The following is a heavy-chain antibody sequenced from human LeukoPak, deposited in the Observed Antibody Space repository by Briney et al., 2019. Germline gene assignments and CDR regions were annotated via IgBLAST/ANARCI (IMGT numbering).Heavy chain of an antibody. CDR2: ISSSGSTI. J-gene: IGHJ4*02. CDR3: AKAPVTTCSGAYCYPFDY. CDR1: GFTFSSYE. Sequence: GGSLRLSCAASGFTFSSYEMNWVRQAPGKGLEWVSYISSSGSTIYYADSVKGRFTISRDSSKNTLYLQMNSLRAEDAAVYYCAKAPVTTCSGAYCYPFDYWGQGTLVTVSS. V-gene: IGHV3-48*03. D-gene: IGHD2-15*01.